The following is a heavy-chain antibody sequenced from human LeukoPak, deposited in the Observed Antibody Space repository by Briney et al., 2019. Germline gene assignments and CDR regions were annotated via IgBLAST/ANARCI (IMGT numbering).Heavy chain of an antibody. CDR1: GFTFSTYG. D-gene: IGHD3-22*01. CDR3: ARAPYDSYSPLFGYSFDY. V-gene: IGHV3-33*01. Sequence: GGSLRLSCAASGFTFSTYGMHWVRQAPGKGLEWVAVIWYDGSNTYHADSVKGRFTISRDNSKNTLYLQMNRLRAEDTAVYYCARAPYDSYSPLFGYSFDYWGQGTLVTVSS. J-gene: IGHJ4*02. CDR2: IWYDGSNT.